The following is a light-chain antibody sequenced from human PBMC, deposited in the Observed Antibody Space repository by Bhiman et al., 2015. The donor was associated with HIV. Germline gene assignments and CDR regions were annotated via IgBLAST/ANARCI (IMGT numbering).Light chain of an antibody. J-gene: IGLJ1*01. V-gene: IGLV2-11*01. Sequence: QSALTQPHSVSGSPRQSVSISCIGTSNDVGGYNFVSWYQQHPGKAPKLLIYEVTKRPSGVPDRFSGSKTGNTASLTVSGLQAEDEADYYCSSYAGSSYVFGTGTKVTVL. CDR2: EVT. CDR1: SNDVGGYNF. CDR3: SSYAGSSYV.